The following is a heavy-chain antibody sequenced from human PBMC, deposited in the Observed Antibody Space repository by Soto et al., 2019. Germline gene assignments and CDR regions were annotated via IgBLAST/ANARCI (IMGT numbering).Heavy chain of an antibody. J-gene: IGHJ5*02. V-gene: IGHV3-30-3*01. CDR1: GFTXXSYA. CDR3: XXXXXXXXXXXXXP. CDR2: ISYDGSNK. Sequence: QVQLVESGGGVVQPGRSLRLSCAASGFTXXSYAMHWVXXXPGXGLEWVAVISYDGSNKYYADSVKGRFTISRDNSKNTLYLQMNSLRAEDXAXXXXXXXXXXXXXXXXXPWGQGTLVTVSS.